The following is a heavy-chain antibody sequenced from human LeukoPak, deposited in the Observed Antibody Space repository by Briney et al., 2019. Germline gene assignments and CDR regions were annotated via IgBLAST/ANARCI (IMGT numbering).Heavy chain of an antibody. V-gene: IGHV4-34*01. Sequence: PSETLSLTCTVSGGSISSYYWSWIRQPPGKGLEWIGEINHSGSTNYNPSLKSRVTISVDTSKNQFSLKLSSVTAADTAVYYCASRRLGYCSGGSCYMFLFDYWGQGTLVTVSS. CDR2: INHSGST. CDR1: GGSISSYY. J-gene: IGHJ4*02. CDR3: ASRRLGYCSGGSCYMFLFDY. D-gene: IGHD2-15*01.